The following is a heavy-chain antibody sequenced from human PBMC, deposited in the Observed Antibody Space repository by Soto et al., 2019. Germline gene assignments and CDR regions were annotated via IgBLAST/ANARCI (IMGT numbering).Heavy chain of an antibody. CDR1: GFTFSNAW. J-gene: IGHJ4*02. CDR3: TTPYNWNYGPVDY. Sequence: AGGSLRLSCAASGFTFSNAWMNWVRQAPGKGLEWVGRIKSKTDGGTTDYAAPVKGRFTISRDDSKNTLYLQMNSLKTEDTAVYYCTTPYNWNYGPVDYWGQGTLVTVSS. CDR2: IKSKTDGGTT. V-gene: IGHV3-15*07. D-gene: IGHD1-7*01.